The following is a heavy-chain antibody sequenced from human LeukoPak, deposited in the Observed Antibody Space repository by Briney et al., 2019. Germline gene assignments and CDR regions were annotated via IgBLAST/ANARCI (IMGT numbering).Heavy chain of an antibody. CDR2: ISYDGSKK. V-gene: IGHV3-30*04. J-gene: IGHJ4*02. D-gene: IGHD5-12*01. CDR1: GFSWSSCA. CDR3: ARSAAAGRIVATFGY. Sequence: GGPLRLSCAASGFSWSSCAIHWVRQAPGKGLEWVAIISYDGSKKYYADSVKGRFTISRDNSKNTLYLQMNSLRTEDTAVYYCARSAAAGRIVATFGYWGQGTLVTVSS.